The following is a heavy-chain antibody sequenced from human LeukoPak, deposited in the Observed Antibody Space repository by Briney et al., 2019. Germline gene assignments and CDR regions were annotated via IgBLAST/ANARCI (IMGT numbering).Heavy chain of an antibody. Sequence: SETLSLTCTVSGGSISSYYWSWIRQPPGKGLEWIGYIYTSGSTNYNPSLKSRVTISVDTSKNQFSLKLSSVTAADTAVYYCARLNLYYYMDVWGKGTTVAVSS. V-gene: IGHV4-4*09. CDR1: GGSISSYY. CDR3: ARLNLYYYMDV. J-gene: IGHJ6*03. CDR2: IYTSGST.